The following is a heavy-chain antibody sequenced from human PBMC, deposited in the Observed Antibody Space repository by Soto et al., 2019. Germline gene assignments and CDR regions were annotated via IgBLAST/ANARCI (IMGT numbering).Heavy chain of an antibody. V-gene: IGHV3-33*01. Sequence: QVQLVESGGGVVQPGRSLRLSCAASGFTCSSYGMHWVRQAPGKGLEWVAVIWYDGSNKYYADSVKGRFTISRDNSKNTLYLQMNSLRAEDTAVYYCARGGYSSGYWDWFDPWGQGTLVTVSS. D-gene: IGHD6-19*01. CDR1: GFTCSSYG. CDR3: ARGGYSSGYWDWFDP. CDR2: IWYDGSNK. J-gene: IGHJ5*02.